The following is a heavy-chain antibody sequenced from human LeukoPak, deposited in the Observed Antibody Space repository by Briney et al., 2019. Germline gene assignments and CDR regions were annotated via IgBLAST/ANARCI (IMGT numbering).Heavy chain of an antibody. CDR2: IYYSGST. CDR1: GGSIGSSSYY. D-gene: IGHD3-10*01. CDR3: ARPRLRGLRGAFDI. J-gene: IGHJ3*02. V-gene: IGHV4-39*07. Sequence: PSETLSLTCTVSGGSIGSSSYYWGWIRQPPGKGLEWIGSIYYSGSTYYNPSLKSRVTISVDTSKNQFSLKLSSVTAADTAVYYCARPRLRGLRGAFDIWGQGTMVTVSS.